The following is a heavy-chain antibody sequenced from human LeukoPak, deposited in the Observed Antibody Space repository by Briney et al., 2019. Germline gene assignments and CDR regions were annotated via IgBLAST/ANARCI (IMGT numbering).Heavy chain of an antibody. Sequence: GGSLRLSCAASTFTFSSYGMHWVRQAPGKGLEWVAVIWYDGSNAYYADSVKGRFSISRDNSKNTLYLQMNSLRAEDTAVYYCAKHRDNGDSSGYHDFDFWGQGTLVTVSS. D-gene: IGHD3-22*01. CDR3: AKHRDNGDSSGYHDFDF. V-gene: IGHV3-33*06. CDR2: IWYDGSNA. J-gene: IGHJ4*02. CDR1: TFTFSSYG.